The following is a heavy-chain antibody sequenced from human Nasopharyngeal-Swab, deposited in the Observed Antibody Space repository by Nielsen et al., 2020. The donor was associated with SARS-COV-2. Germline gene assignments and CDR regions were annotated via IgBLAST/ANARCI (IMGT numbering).Heavy chain of an antibody. D-gene: IGHD3-10*01. J-gene: IGHJ4*02. V-gene: IGHV4-61*02. CDR2: IYTSGST. Sequence: SETLSLTCTVSGGSISSGSYYWSWMRQRAGKGLEWIGRIYTSGSTHYNPSLKSRVTISVDTSKNQFSLKLSSVTTADTAVYYCARISWVWFGEFQYYFDYWGQGTLVTVSS. CDR3: ARISWVWFGEFQYYFDY. CDR1: GGSISSGSYY.